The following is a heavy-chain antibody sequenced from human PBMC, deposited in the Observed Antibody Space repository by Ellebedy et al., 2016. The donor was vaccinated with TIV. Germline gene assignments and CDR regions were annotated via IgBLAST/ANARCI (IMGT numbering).Heavy chain of an antibody. CDR1: GSSISSGYY. Sequence: MPSETLSLTCSVSGSSISSGYYWGWTRPPPGRGLEWIGIMYHSGSTYYSPSLKSRVTISVDTSKNQFSLRLSSVTAADTAVYYCARDGAGRWDYWGPGTLVTVSS. CDR3: ARDGAGRWDY. D-gene: IGHD4-23*01. V-gene: IGHV4-38-2*02. J-gene: IGHJ4*02. CDR2: MYHSGST.